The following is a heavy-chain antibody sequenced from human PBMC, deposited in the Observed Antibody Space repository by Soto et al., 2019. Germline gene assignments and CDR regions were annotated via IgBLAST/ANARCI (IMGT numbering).Heavy chain of an antibody. J-gene: IGHJ4*02. D-gene: IGHD2-2*01. CDR1: GGAFSNYA. V-gene: IGHV1-69*01. CDR3: ARWAGYCTSANCYAPFDF. CDR2: IIPMFGSA. Sequence: QVQLVQSGAEVKKPGSSVKVSCKASGGAFSNYAITWVRQAPGQGLECMGGIIPMFGSAKYAEKFQGRITITADESTSTAYMELSSLRSEDTAVYYCARWAGYCTSANCYAPFDFWGQGTLVTVSS.